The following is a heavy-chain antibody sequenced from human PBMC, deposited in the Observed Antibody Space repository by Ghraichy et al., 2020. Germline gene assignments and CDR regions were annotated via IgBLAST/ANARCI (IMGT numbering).Heavy chain of an antibody. J-gene: IGHJ5*02. CDR2: INSDGSST. D-gene: IGHD1-26*01. Sequence: GGSLRLSCAASGFTFSSYWMHWVRQAPGKGLVWVSRINSDGSSTSYADSVKGRFTISRDNAKNMLYLQMNSLRAEDTAVYYCARDPLSIVGVNNWFDPWGQGTLVTVSS. CDR1: GFTFSSYW. CDR3: ARDPLSIVGVNNWFDP. V-gene: IGHV3-74*01.